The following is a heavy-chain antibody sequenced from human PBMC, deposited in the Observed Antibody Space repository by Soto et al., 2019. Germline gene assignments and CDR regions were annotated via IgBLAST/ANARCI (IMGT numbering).Heavy chain of an antibody. J-gene: IGHJ6*02. CDR3: AHSRCGGDCLQSYSSHYYYGMDV. V-gene: IGHV2-5*02. Sequence: QITLKESGPSLVKPTQTLTLTCTFSGFSLSTGGVGVGWIRQPPGKALEWLALNYWDDDKRYSPSLRSRLTVTKYTSKNQVVLTMTNMDPVDTATYYCAHSRCGGDCLQSYSSHYYYGMDVWGQGTTVTVSS. CDR2: NYWDDDK. CDR1: GFSLSTGGVG. D-gene: IGHD2-21*02.